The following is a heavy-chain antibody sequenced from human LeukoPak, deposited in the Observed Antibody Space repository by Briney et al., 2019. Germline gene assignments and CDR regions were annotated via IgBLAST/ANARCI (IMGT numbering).Heavy chain of an antibody. CDR1: GFTFSSYG. J-gene: IGHJ3*02. V-gene: IGHV3-30*02. D-gene: IGHD1-14*01. CDR3: ATKGTRIWDAFDI. CDR2: IRYDGSNK. Sequence: PGGSLRLSCAASGFTFSSYGMHWVRQAPGKGLEWVAFIRYDGSNKYYADSVKGRFTISRDNSKNTLYLQMNSLRAEDTAVYYCATKGTRIWDAFDIWGQGTMVTVSS.